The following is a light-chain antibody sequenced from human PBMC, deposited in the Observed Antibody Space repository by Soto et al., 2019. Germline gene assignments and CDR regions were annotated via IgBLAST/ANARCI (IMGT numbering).Light chain of an antibody. CDR2: GTS. V-gene: IGKV3-20*01. Sequence: EVVLTQSPGTLSLSPGERATLSCMASRNINGNYLGWYQLKRGQAPRLLIYGTSTRATGIPDRFSGSGSGTDFTLTISRLEPEDFAVYYCQQYGSSPWPFGQGTKVDIK. CDR3: QQYGSSPWP. CDR1: RNINGNY. J-gene: IGKJ1*01.